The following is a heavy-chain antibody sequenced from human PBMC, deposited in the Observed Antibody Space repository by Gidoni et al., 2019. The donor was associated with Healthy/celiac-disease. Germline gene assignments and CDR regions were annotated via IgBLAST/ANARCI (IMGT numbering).Heavy chain of an antibody. J-gene: IGHJ6*02. CDR3: ARDRGPQVPAYGMDV. D-gene: IGHD3-10*01. CDR1: GFTFSDYY. V-gene: IGHV3-11*01. CDR2: ISSSGSTI. Sequence: QVQLVESGGGLVKPGGSMRLSCAASGFTFSDYYMSWFRQAPGKGLAWFSYISSSGSTISYADSVKGRFTISRDNAKNSLYLHMNSLRAEDPAVYYCARDRGPQVPAYGMDVWGQGTTVTVSS.